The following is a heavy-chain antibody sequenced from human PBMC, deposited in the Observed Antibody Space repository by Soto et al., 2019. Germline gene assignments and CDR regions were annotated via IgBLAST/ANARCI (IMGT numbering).Heavy chain of an antibody. J-gene: IGHJ4*02. CDR3: ARVFTAAGTGEIYK. CDR2: INTDNGDT. D-gene: IGHD6-13*01. CDR1: GYTFSTFG. V-gene: IGHV1-18*01. Sequence: QVQLVQPGAEVKKPGASVRLSCKPSGYTFSTFGITWVRQAPGQGLEWMGWINTDNGDTNYAKNFQGRVTMTTDTSTNTAYMELRSLRYEDTGVYYWARVFTAAGTGEIYKWGQGTPVTVSS.